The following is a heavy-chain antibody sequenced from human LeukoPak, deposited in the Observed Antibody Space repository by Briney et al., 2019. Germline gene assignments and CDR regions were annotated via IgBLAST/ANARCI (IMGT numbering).Heavy chain of an antibody. CDR3: AKDLMATNRIELDY. Sequence: GGSLRLSCAASGFTFSSYAMSWVRQAPGKGLEWVSAISGSGGSTYYADSVKGRFTTSRDNSKNTLYLQMNSLRAEDTAVYYCAKDLMATNRIELDYWGQGTLVTVSS. V-gene: IGHV3-23*01. D-gene: IGHD5-12*01. CDR1: GFTFSSYA. CDR2: ISGSGGST. J-gene: IGHJ4*02.